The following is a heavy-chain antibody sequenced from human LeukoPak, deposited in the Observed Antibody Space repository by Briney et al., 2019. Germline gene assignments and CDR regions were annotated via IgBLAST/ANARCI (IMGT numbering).Heavy chain of an antibody. Sequence: SGPTLVKPTQTLTLTCTFSGFSLSTSGVGVGWIRQPPGKALEWLALIYWNDDKRYSPSLKSRLTITKDTSKNQVVLTMTNMDPVDTATYYCARTRGDSNIPPFDYWGQGTLVTVSS. V-gene: IGHV2-5*01. CDR2: IYWNDDK. CDR1: GFSLSTSGVG. CDR3: ARTRGDSNIPPFDY. D-gene: IGHD6-13*01. J-gene: IGHJ4*02.